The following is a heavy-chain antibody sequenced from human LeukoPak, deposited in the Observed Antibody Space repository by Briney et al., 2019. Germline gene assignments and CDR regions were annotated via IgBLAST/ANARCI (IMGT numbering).Heavy chain of an antibody. V-gene: IGHV1-2*02. CDR2: INPNSGGT. D-gene: IGHD1-1*01. Sequence: GASVKVSCKASGYTFTGYYMHWVRQAPGQGLEWMGWINPNSGGTNYAQKFQGRVTMTRDTSISTAYMELSSLRSEDTAVYYCATGSPPSLEPPDAFDIWGQGTMVTVSS. CDR1: GYTFTGYY. J-gene: IGHJ3*02. CDR3: ATGSPPSLEPPDAFDI.